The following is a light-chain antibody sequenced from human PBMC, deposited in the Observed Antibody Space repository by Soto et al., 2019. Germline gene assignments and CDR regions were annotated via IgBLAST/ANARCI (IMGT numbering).Light chain of an antibody. CDR2: ANS. CDR3: QSYDARLSAYV. J-gene: IGLJ1*01. V-gene: IGLV1-40*01. CDR1: SSNIGTFYV. Sequence: QSVLTQPPSAASTPGQRVTLSCSGSSSNIGTFYVYWYQHLPGTAPRLLIYANSFRPSGVPDRVSASKSGSSASLAITGLQAEDEADYYCQSYDARLSAYVFGTGTKLTVL.